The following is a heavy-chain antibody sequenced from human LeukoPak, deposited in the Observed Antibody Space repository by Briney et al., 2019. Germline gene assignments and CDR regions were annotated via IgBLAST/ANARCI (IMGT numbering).Heavy chain of an antibody. CDR2: VHSRGNS. CDR1: GASIHRYY. CDR3: VRDTRSYDTSGYYHFDF. Sequence: SETLSLTCTIPGASIHRYYWNWIRQPPAKGLDWTGHVHSRGNSNYHLSPKSRPTISVDPANNQYSLILSSVTAADTAVYYCVRDTRSYDTSGYYHFDFWGQGSLVTVSS. D-gene: IGHD3-22*01. V-gene: IGHV4-59*01. J-gene: IGHJ4*02.